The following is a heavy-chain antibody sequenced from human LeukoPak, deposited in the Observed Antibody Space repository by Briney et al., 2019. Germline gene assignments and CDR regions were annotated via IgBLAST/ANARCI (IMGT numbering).Heavy chain of an antibody. CDR2: IYPVDSDT. CDR3: ARLGMGFCSSTSCYGAEQINFDY. D-gene: IGHD2-2*01. J-gene: IGHJ4*02. CDR1: GYSFTSYW. V-gene: IGHV5-51*01. Sequence: GESLKISSTSSGYSFTSYWIGWGRQMPGKRLEWMGIIYPVDSDTSYSPSLQGQVTISADKSISTAIRQWSSLKASDTAMYYCARLGMGFCSSTSCYGAEQINFDYWGQGTLVTVSS.